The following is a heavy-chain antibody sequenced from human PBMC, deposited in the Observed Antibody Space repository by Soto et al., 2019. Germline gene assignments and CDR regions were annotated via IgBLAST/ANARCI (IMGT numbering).Heavy chain of an antibody. V-gene: IGHV4-4*02. CDR3: AYSTGWYRHDV. CDR1: GDSISNSRW. Sequence: QVQLQESGPGLVKPSGTLSLTCAVSGDSISNSRWWTWVRQPPGKGLEWIGDIFHSGDTNYSPSLKSRLFISVDKSQNQFSLKVSSVTAAATAVYYCAYSTGWYRHDVWGQGTLVTVSS. D-gene: IGHD6-19*01. CDR2: IFHSGDT. J-gene: IGHJ3*01.